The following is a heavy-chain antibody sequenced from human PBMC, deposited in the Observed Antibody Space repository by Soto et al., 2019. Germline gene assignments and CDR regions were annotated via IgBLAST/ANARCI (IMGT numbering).Heavy chain of an antibody. D-gene: IGHD6-13*01. V-gene: IGHV3-48*01. CDR1: GFTFSTYS. CDR3: AKVSSSRYAGFFDL. J-gene: IGHJ4*02. Sequence: GGALRLSCAASGFTFSTYSMNWVRQAPGKGLEWVSYISSSSSTIFYTDSVKGRFTVSRDNAKNSLYLQMNSLRAEDTAVYYCAKVSSSRYAGFFDLWGQGTLVTV. CDR2: ISSSSSTI.